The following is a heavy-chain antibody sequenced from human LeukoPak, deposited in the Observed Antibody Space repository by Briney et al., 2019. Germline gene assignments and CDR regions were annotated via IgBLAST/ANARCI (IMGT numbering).Heavy chain of an antibody. V-gene: IGHV3-20*04. J-gene: IGHJ6*02. CDR3: ARVPVYYDSSGYPYYFYYGMDV. CDR1: GFTFDDYG. CDR2: INWNGGST. D-gene: IGHD3-22*01. Sequence: GGSLRLSCAASGFTFDDYGMSWVRQAPGKGLEWVSGINWNGGSTVYADSVKGRFTISRDKAKNSLYLQMNSLRAEDTALYYCARVPVYYDSSGYPYYFYYGMDVWGPGSTSTVSS.